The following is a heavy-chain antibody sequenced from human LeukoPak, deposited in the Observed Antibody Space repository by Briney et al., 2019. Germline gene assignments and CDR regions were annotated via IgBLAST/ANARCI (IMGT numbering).Heavy chain of an antibody. CDR3: MRQMYGTGGLDY. V-gene: IGHV4-39*01. Sequence: ASETLSLTCTVSNGSISSNSHYWGWIRQPPGKGLEWIGSIYFTGSTWHNPSLKSRVTISVDTFKNQFSLRLTSVTATDTAVYYCMRQMYGTGGLDYWGQGNLVTVSS. CDR1: NGSISSNSHY. CDR2: IYFTGST. J-gene: IGHJ4*02. D-gene: IGHD2-8*02.